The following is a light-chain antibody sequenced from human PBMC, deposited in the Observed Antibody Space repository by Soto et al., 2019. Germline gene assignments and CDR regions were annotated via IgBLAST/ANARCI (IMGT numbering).Light chain of an antibody. V-gene: IGLV2-11*01. CDR2: DVT. J-gene: IGLJ2*01. Sequence: QSVLTQPRSVSGSPGQSVTISCTGTGSDVGGYNYVSWYQQHPGKAPKLMINDVTKRPSGVPDRFSGSKSGNTASLTISGLQAEDEADYYCCSYARSYTLVFGGGTKLTVL. CDR1: GSDVGGYNY. CDR3: CSYARSYTLV.